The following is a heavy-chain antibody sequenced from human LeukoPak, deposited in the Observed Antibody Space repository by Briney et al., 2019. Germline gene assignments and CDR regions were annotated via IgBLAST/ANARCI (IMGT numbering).Heavy chain of an antibody. V-gene: IGHV1-18*01. CDR2: ISAYNGNT. CDR3: ARRGYCSSTSCYSYVDY. CDR1: GYTFTSYG. D-gene: IGHD2-2*02. Sequence: ASVKASGKASGYTFTSYGISWWRQAPGQGLEWMGWISAYNGNTNYAQKLQGRVTMTTDTSTSTAYMELRSLRSDDTAVYYCARRGYCSSTSCYSYVDYWGQGTLVTVSS. J-gene: IGHJ4*02.